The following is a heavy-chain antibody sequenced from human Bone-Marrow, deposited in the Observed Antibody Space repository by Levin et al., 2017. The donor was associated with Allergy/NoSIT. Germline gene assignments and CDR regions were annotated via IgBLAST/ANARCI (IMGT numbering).Heavy chain of an antibody. CDR3: ARGEPGINWYFDL. J-gene: IGHJ2*01. CDR1: GGSMSTSY. V-gene: IGHV4-59*01. CDR2: IYYSGST. Sequence: SQTLSLPCTVSGGSMSTSYWSWIRQPPGKGLEWIGYIYYSGSTNYNPSLKSRITMSVDTSENQLSLRLTSVTAADTAVYYCARGEPGINWYFDLWGRGTLVTVSS. D-gene: IGHD7-27*01.